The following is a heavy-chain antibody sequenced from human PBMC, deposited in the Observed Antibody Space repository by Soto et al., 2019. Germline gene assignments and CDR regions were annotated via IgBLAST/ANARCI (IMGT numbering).Heavy chain of an antibody. CDR1: GDSVSSNTAA. CDR2: TYYRPKWYN. V-gene: IGHV6-1*01. CDR3: ARDRYDYIWGSYRIFDY. J-gene: IGHJ4*02. Sequence: SQTLSLTCAISGDSVSSNTAAWNWIRQSPSRGLEWLGRTYYRPKWYNDYAVSVKSRITINPDTSQNQFSLQLNSVTPEDTAVYYCARDRYDYIWGSYRIFDYWGQGTLVTVSS. D-gene: IGHD3-16*02.